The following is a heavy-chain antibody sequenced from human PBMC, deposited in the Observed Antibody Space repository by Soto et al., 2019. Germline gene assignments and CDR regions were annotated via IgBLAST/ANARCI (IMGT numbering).Heavy chain of an antibody. D-gene: IGHD1-26*01. J-gene: IGHJ4*02. Sequence: QVQLVEAGGGVVQPGRSLRLSCAASGFTCSSYGMHWVRQAPGKGLEWVAVIWYDGSNKYYADSVKGRFTISRDNSKNTLYLQMNSLRAEDTAVYYCARASEVKWERWSFDYWGQGTLVTVSS. CDR1: GFTCSSYG. CDR2: IWYDGSNK. V-gene: IGHV3-33*01. CDR3: ARASEVKWERWSFDY.